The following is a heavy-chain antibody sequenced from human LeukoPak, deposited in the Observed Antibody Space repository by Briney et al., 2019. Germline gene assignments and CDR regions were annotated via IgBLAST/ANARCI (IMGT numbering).Heavy chain of an antibody. CDR3: ARSVSPSDAFDI. V-gene: IGHV3-30-3*01. D-gene: IGHD2/OR15-2a*01. Sequence: PGRSLRLSCAASGFTFSSYAMHWVRQAPGKGLEWVAVISYDGSNKYYADSVKGRFTISRDNSKNTLYLQMNSLRAEDTAVCYCARSVSPSDAFDIWGQGTMVTVSS. J-gene: IGHJ3*02. CDR2: ISYDGSNK. CDR1: GFTFSSYA.